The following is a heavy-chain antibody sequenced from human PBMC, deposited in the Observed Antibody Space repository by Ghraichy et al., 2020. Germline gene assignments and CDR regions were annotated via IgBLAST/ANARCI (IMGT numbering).Heavy chain of an antibody. V-gene: IGHV3-9*01. CDR2: ISWNSGSI. D-gene: IGHD3-22*01. CDR3: AKDSYDDSSGYCDY. J-gene: IGHJ4*02. CDR1: GFTFDDYA. Sequence: GGSLRLSCAASGFTFDDYAMHWVRQAPGKGLEWVSGISWNSGSIGYADSVKGRFTISRDNAKNSLYLQMNSLRAEDTAMYYCAKDSYDDSSGYCDYWGQGTLVTVSS.